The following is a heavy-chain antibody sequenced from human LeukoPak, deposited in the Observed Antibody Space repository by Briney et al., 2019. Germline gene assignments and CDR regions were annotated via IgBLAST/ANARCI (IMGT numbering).Heavy chain of an antibody. V-gene: IGHV4-39*07. J-gene: IGHJ4*02. D-gene: IGHD3-22*01. Sequence: PSETLSLTCTVSGGSISSNIYSWGWIRQPPGKGLEWIGSIYYSGSTYYNPSLKSRVTISVDTSKNQFSLKLSSVTAADTAVYYCARDSAPWLRLPWWGQGTLVTVSS. CDR1: GGSISSNIYS. CDR3: ARDSAPWLRLPW. CDR2: IYYSGST.